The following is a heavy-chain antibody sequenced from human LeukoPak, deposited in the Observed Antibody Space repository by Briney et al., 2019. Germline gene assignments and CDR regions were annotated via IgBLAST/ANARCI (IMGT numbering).Heavy chain of an antibody. CDR1: GGTFSSYA. CDR3: ARGTRVSYYYYYMDV. V-gene: IGHV1-69*05. CDR2: IIPIFGTA. Sequence: SVKVSCKASGGTFSSYAVSWVRQAPGQGLEWMGGIIPIFGTADYAQKIQGRVTITTDESTSTAYMELNSLRSEDTAVYYCARGTRVSYYYYYMDVWGRGTTVTVSS. D-gene: IGHD6-13*01. J-gene: IGHJ6*03.